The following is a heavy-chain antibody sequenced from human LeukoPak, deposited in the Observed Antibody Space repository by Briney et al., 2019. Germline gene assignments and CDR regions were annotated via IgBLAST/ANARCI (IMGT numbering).Heavy chain of an antibody. CDR1: GYTFTGYY. Sequence: ASVKVSCKASGYTFTGYYMHWVRQAPGQGLEWMGWINPNSGGTNYAQKFQGWVTMTRDTSISTAYMELSRLRSDDTAVYYCARDSLPSVVTPGVLAYWGQGSLVAVSS. CDR3: ARDSLPSVVTPGVLAY. J-gene: IGHJ4*02. D-gene: IGHD4-23*01. V-gene: IGHV1-2*04. CDR2: INPNSGGT.